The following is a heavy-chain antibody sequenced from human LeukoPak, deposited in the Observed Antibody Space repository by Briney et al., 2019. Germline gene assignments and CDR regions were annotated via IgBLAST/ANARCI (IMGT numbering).Heavy chain of an antibody. CDR1: GFTFSSYG. V-gene: IGHV3-30*03. Sequence: GSLRLSCAASGFTFSSYGMHWVRQAPGKGLEWVAVISYDGSNKYYADSVKGRFTISRDNSKNTLYLQMNSLRPEDTAVYYCAREGMGTTFSAWFDPWGQGTLVTVSS. D-gene: IGHD1-7*01. J-gene: IGHJ5*02. CDR2: ISYDGSNK. CDR3: AREGMGTTFSAWFDP.